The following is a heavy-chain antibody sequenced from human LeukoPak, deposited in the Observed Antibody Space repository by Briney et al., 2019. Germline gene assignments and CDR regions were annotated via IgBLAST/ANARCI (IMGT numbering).Heavy chain of an antibody. Sequence: SETLSLTCAVYGGSFSGYYWSWIRQPPGKGLEWIGEINHSGSTNYNPSLKSRGTISVDTSKNQFSLKLSSVTAADTAVYYCARARVVPAAMYYWGQGTLVTVSS. CDR3: ARARVVPAAMYY. D-gene: IGHD2-2*01. CDR2: INHSGST. CDR1: GGSFSGYY. J-gene: IGHJ4*02. V-gene: IGHV4-34*01.